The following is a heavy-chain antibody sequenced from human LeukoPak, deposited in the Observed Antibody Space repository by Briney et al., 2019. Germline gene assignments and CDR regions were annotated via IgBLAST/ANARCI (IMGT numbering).Heavy chain of an antibody. V-gene: IGHV1-8*01. CDR2: MNPNSGNT. D-gene: IGHD3-10*01. CDR1: GYTFTSYD. Sequence: ASVKVSCKASGYTFTSYDINWVRQATGQGLEWMGWMNPNSGNTGYAQKFQGRVTMTRNTSISTAYMELSSLRSEDTAVYYCARGRGLTRVRGVLNWFDPWGQGTLVTVSS. J-gene: IGHJ5*02. CDR3: ARGRGLTRVRGVLNWFDP.